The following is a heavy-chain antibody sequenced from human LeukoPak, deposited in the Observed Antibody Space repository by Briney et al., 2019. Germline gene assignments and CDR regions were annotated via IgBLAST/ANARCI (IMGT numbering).Heavy chain of an antibody. Sequence: PGGSLRLSCAASGFTFSDHAMSWVRQAPAKGLEWVSSINGNGGGSYYIDSVKGRFTISRDDSKNTLYLQMNNLRAEDTAVYYCAKDRWAAARPSSFDYWGQGTLVTVSS. CDR1: GFTFSDHA. J-gene: IGHJ4*02. D-gene: IGHD6-6*01. CDR3: AKDRWAAARPSSFDY. CDR2: INGNGGGS. V-gene: IGHV3-23*01.